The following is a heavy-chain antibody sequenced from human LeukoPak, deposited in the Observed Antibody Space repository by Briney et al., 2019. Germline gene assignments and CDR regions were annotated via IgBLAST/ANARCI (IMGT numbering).Heavy chain of an antibody. CDR2: IYYTGST. Sequence: SETLSLTCTVSGGSINGYYWSWIRQSPGKGLESLGYIYYTGSTNYNPSLKSRVTLSVDTSKNQFSLRLSSVTAADTAVYYCARRTFGGVIAYWGQGTLVTVSS. J-gene: IGHJ4*02. CDR1: GGSINGYY. CDR3: ARRTFGGVIAY. V-gene: IGHV4-59*12. D-gene: IGHD3-16*02.